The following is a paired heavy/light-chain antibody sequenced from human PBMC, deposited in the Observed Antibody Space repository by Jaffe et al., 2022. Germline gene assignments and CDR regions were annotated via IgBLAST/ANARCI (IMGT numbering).Light chain of an antibody. J-gene: IGKJ4*01. CDR2: AAS. CDR3: QQSYSTPPLLT. V-gene: IGKV1-39*01. CDR1: QSISSY. Sequence: DIQMTQFPSSLSASVGDRVTITCRASQSISSYLNWYQQKPGKAPKLLIYAASSLQSGVPSRFSGSGSGTDFTLTISSLQPEDFATYYCQQSYSTPPLLTFGGGTKVEIK.
Heavy chain of an antibody. J-gene: IGHJ3*02. V-gene: IGHV3-43D*04. CDR1: GFTFDDYA. D-gene: IGHD3-22*01. Sequence: EVQLVESGGVVVQPGGSLRLSCAAAGFTFDDYAMHWVRQAPGKGLEWVSLISWDGGSTYYADSVKGRFTISRDNSKNSLYLQMNSLRAEDTALYYCAKDSYYDSSGYYYHDAFDIWGQGTMVTVSS. CDR3: AKDSYYDSSGYYYHDAFDI. CDR2: ISWDGGST.